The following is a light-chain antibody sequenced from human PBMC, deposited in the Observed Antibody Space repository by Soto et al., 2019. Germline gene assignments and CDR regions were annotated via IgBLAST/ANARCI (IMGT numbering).Light chain of an antibody. J-gene: IGKJ4*01. Sequence: ESVLTQSPGTLSLSPGERATLSCRASQSVSSSYLAWYQQKPGQAPRLLIYGASSRATGIPDRLSGSGSGTDFTLTISRLEPEDFALYYCQQYGSSPLTFGGGTKVEIK. CDR2: GAS. CDR3: QQYGSSPLT. CDR1: QSVSSSY. V-gene: IGKV3-20*01.